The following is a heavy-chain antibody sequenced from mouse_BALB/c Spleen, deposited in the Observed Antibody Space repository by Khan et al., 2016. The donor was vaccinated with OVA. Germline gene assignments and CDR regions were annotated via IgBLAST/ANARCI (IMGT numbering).Heavy chain of an antibody. Sequence: LAESGADLARPGASVRMSCKASGYTFTSNTMHWVKQRPGQGLEWIGYINPRSGYTNYNQNFKDKATFTADKSSSTAYMQLSSLTSEDSAVYYCARRTTGYTIDYWGQGTSVTVSS. J-gene: IGHJ4*01. D-gene: IGHD2-14*01. CDR3: ARRTTGYTIDY. CDR1: GYTFTSNT. CDR2: INPRSGYT. V-gene: IGHV1-4*01.